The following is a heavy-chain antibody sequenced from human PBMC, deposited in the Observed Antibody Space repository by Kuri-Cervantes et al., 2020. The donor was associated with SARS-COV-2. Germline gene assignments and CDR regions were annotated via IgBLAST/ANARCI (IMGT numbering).Heavy chain of an antibody. V-gene: IGHV1-69*05. CDR3: ARIGPELFPWSGFYRHYYYMDV. CDR1: GGTFSSYA. Sequence: SVKVSCKASGGTFSSYAISWVRQAPGQGLEWMGGIIPIFGTANYAQKFQGRVTITTDESTSTAYMELSSLRSEDTAVYYCARIGPELFPWSGFYRHYYYMDVWGKGTTVTVSS. D-gene: IGHD3-3*01. CDR2: IIPIFGTA. J-gene: IGHJ6*03.